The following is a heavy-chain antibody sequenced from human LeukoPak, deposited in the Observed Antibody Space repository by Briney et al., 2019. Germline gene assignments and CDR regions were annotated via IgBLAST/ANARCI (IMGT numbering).Heavy chain of an antibody. Sequence: ASVKVSCKASGYTFTSYDINWVRQATGQGLEWMGWMNPNSGNTGYAQKFQGRVTMTRNTSISTAYMELSSLRSEDTAVYYCARVFRSSYYYYGMDVWGQGTLVTVSS. CDR1: GYTFTSYD. CDR2: MNPNSGNT. V-gene: IGHV1-8*01. CDR3: ARVFRSSYYYYGMDV. J-gene: IGHJ6*02. D-gene: IGHD3-3*01.